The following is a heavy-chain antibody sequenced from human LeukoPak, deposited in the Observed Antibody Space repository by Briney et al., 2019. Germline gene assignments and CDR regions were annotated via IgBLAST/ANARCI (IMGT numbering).Heavy chain of an antibody. CDR3: ARDRGYSGYDIDYYGMDV. CDR2: ISAYNGNT. CDR1: GYTFTSYG. Sequence: GASVKVSCKASGYTFTSYGISWVRQAPGQGLEWMGWISAYNGNTNYAQKLQGRVTMTTDTSTSTAYMELRSLRSDDPAVYYCARDRGYSGYDIDYYGMDVWGKGTTVTVSS. D-gene: IGHD5-12*01. V-gene: IGHV1-18*04. J-gene: IGHJ6*04.